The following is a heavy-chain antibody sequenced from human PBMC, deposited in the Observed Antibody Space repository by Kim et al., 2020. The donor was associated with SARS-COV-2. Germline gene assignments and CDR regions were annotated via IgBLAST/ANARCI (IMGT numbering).Heavy chain of an antibody. CDR1: GFTFDDYA. Sequence: GGSLRLSCAASGFTFDDYAMHWVRQASGKGLEWVSGISWNSGSIGYADSVMGRFTISRDNAKNSLYLQMNSLRAEDTALYYCAKIRWDFTDYGMDVWGQGTAVTVSS. J-gene: IGHJ6*02. CDR3: AKIRWDFTDYGMDV. D-gene: IGHD2-8*02. V-gene: IGHV3-9*01. CDR2: ISWNSGSI.